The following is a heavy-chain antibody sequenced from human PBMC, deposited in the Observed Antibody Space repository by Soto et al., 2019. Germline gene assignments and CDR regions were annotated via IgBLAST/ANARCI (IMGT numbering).Heavy chain of an antibody. V-gene: IGHV3-7*01. Sequence: EVQLVESGGGLVQPGGSLRLSCAASGFTFSSYWMSWVRQAPGKGLEWVANIKQDGSEKYYVDSVKGRFTISRDNAKNSLYLQMSSRRAGDTAGYYCARVFFCSGGSCYFYYYYMDVWGKGTTVTVSS. J-gene: IGHJ6*03. CDR3: ARVFFCSGGSCYFYYYYMDV. CDR1: GFTFSSYW. D-gene: IGHD2-15*01. CDR2: IKQDGSEK.